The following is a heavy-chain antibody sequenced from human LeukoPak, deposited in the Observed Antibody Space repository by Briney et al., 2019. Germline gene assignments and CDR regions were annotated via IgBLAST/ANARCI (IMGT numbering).Heavy chain of an antibody. D-gene: IGHD5-18*01. CDR3: AREPEDTEKAIDY. V-gene: IGHV4-4*02. J-gene: IGHJ4*02. Sequence: PSETLSLTCAVSGGPISSSNWWSWVRQPPGKGLEWIGEIYHSGSTNYNPSLKSRVTISVDKSKNQFSLKLSSVTAADTAVYYCAREPEDTEKAIDYWGQGTLVTVSS. CDR2: IYHSGST. CDR1: GGPISSSNW.